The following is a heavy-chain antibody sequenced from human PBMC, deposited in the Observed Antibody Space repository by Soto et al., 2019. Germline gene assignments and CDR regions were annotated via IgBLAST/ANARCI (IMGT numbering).Heavy chain of an antibody. V-gene: IGHV1-69*18. J-gene: IGHJ3*02. D-gene: IGHD2-15*01. CDR1: GGTLTSFT. CDR2: FIPRIDKI. CDR3: ARGWVEEDFDI. Sequence: QVQLVQSGAEVKKPGSSVTVSCTASGGTLTSFTIYWVRQAPGQGFEWMGSFIPRIDKINYAQKFQGRVSLSADESSNTAYLELSSMTSEDTAVYYFARGWVEEDFDIWGQGTLFTMSS.